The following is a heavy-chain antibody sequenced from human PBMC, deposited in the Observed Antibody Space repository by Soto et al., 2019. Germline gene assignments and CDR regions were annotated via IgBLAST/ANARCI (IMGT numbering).Heavy chain of an antibody. J-gene: IGHJ4*02. D-gene: IGHD3-3*01. CDR3: TRETMTIRLYFDY. V-gene: IGHV3-30-3*01. Sequence: GGSLRLSCAASGFTFSSYAMHWVRQAPGKGLEWVAVISYDGSNEYYADSVKGRFTISRDNSKNTLYLQVNSLRAEDTAMYYCTRETMTIRLYFDYWGQGALVTVSS. CDR2: ISYDGSNE. CDR1: GFTFSSYA.